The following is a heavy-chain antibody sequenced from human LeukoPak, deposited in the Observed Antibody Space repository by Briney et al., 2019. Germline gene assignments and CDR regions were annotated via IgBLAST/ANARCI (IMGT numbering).Heavy chain of an antibody. CDR3: AKDLFTFGGVIVNDYFDY. CDR1: GFTFSSYG. D-gene: IGHD3-16*02. V-gene: IGHV3-30*18. J-gene: IGHJ4*02. CDR2: ISYDGSNK. Sequence: GGSLRLSCAASGFTFSSYGMHWVRQAPGKGLEWVAVISYDGSNKYYADSVKGRFTISRDNSKNTLYLQMNSLRAEDTAVYYCAKDLFTFGGVIVNDYFDYWGQGTLVTVSS.